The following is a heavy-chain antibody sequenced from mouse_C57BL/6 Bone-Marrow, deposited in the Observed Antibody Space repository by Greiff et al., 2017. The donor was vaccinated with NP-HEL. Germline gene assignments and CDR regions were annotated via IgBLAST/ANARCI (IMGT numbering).Heavy chain of an antibody. CDR2: IHPNSGST. CDR3: ARGNFTTVVPTGYFDV. Sequence: VQLQQPGAELVKPGASVKLSCKASGYTFTSYWMHWVQQRPGQGLEWIGMIHPNSGSTNYNEKFKSKATLTVDKSSSTAYMQLSSLTSEDSAGYYCARGNFTTVVPTGYFDVGGTGTTVTVSA. V-gene: IGHV1-64*01. CDR1: GYTFTSYW. J-gene: IGHJ1*03. D-gene: IGHD1-1*01.